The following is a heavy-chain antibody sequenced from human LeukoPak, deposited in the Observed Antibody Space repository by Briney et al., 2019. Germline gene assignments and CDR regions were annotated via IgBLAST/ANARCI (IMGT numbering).Heavy chain of an antibody. CDR2: ISSSSSYI. Sequence: PGGSLRLSCAASGFTFSSYSMNWVRQAPGKGLEWVSSISSSSSYIYYADSVKGRFTISRDNSKNTLYLQMNSLRAEDAAMYYCARDQSSGWGFDYWGQGTLVTVSS. CDR3: ARDQSSGWGFDY. V-gene: IGHV3-21*01. J-gene: IGHJ4*02. CDR1: GFTFSSYS. D-gene: IGHD6-25*01.